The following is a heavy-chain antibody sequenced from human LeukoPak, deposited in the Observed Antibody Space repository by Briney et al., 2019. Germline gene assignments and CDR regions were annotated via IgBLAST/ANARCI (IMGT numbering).Heavy chain of an antibody. CDR1: GDSISSSSYY. V-gene: IGHV4-39*01. Sequence: SETLSLTCTVSGDSISSSSYYWGWIRQPPGKGLEWIGSIYYSGSTYYNPSLKSRVIISVDTSKNQFSLKLPSVTAADTAVYYCARLKYTGGIVPESSGYFNWFGPWGQGTLVTVSS. CDR3: ARLKYTGGIVPESSGYFNWFGP. D-gene: IGHD3-22*01. J-gene: IGHJ5*02. CDR2: IYYSGST.